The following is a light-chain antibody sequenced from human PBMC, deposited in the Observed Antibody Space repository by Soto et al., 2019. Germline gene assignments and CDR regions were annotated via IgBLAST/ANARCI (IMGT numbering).Light chain of an antibody. V-gene: IGLV3-1*01. CDR1: KLGDKY. CDR3: QAWDSSTDYV. J-gene: IGLJ1*01. Sequence: SYELTQPPSVSVSPGQPASITCSGDKLGDKYACWYQQKPGQSPVLVIYQDSKRPSGIPERFSGSNSGNTATLTISGTQAMDEADYYCQAWDSSTDYVFGTGTTLTVL. CDR2: QDS.